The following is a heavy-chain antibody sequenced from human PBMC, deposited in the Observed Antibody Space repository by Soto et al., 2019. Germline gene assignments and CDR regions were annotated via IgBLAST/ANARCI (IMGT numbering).Heavy chain of an antibody. J-gene: IGHJ6*02. V-gene: IGHV3-48*03. Sequence: GGSLRISCAASGFTLSRYEMNCVRQAPGKVLELFSYISTSGRTTYYASSVKGRFTISRDNAKNSVFLQMNSLRADDTAVYYCARDYEDSRSFFYYAYGMDVWGQWTKVAVSS. CDR1: GFTLSRYE. CDR3: ARDYEDSRSFFYYAYGMDV. D-gene: IGHD6-6*01. CDR2: ISTSGRTT.